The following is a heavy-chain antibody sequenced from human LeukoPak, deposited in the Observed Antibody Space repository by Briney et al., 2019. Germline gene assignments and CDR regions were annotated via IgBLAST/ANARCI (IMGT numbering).Heavy chain of an antibody. CDR3: ARAGMVRGVIRY. Sequence: SVKVSCKASGGTFSSYAISWVRQAPGQGLEWMGRIIPILGIANYAQKFQGRVTITADKSTSTAYMELSSLRSEDTAVYYCARAGMVRGVIRYWGQGTLVTVSS. D-gene: IGHD3-10*01. CDR1: GGTFSSYA. J-gene: IGHJ4*02. CDR2: IIPILGIA. V-gene: IGHV1-69*04.